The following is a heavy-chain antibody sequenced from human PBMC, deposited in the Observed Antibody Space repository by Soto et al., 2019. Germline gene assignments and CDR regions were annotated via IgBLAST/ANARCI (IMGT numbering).Heavy chain of an antibody. J-gene: IGHJ4*02. V-gene: IGHV1-18*01. CDR3: ARGRMDGGSFDY. D-gene: IGHD1-26*01. CDR1: GFPFTNYD. CDR2: ISGYNGNT. Sequence: QVQLVQSGAEVKKPGASVKVSCKASGFPFTNYDINWVRQAPGQGLEWMGWISGYNGNTNYAQKLQGRVTMTTDTSTSPGYMGLRSLRSDDTAVYYCARGRMDGGSFDYWGQGTLVTVSS.